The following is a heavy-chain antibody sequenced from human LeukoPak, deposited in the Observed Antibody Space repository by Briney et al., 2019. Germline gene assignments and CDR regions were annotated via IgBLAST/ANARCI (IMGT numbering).Heavy chain of an antibody. CDR1: GYTLTELS. J-gene: IGHJ4*02. CDR2: FDPEDGET. D-gene: IGHD3-9*01. CDR3: AKSPYGYDILTGYYPFDY. V-gene: IGHV1-24*01. Sequence: ASVKVSCKVSGYTLTELSMHWVRQAPGKGLEWMGGFDPEDGETIYAQKFQGRVTMTEDTSTDTAYMELSSLRSEDTAVYYCAKSPYGYDILTGYYPFDYWGQGTLVTVSS.